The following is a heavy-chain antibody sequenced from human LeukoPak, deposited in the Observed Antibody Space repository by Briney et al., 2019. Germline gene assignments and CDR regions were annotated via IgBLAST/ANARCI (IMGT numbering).Heavy chain of an antibody. CDR3: ARDATTAVGWVYMDV. V-gene: IGHV3-48*03. CDR2: ISTNGDVI. Sequence: PGGSLRLSCVATGFTFTDYEINWVRQAPGKGLEWVAHISTNGDVINYANSVKGRFTISRDNAKNSVYLQMNSLRVDGTALYYCARDATTAVGWVYMDVWGKGTTVTISS. J-gene: IGHJ6*03. D-gene: IGHD6-13*01. CDR1: GFTFTDYE.